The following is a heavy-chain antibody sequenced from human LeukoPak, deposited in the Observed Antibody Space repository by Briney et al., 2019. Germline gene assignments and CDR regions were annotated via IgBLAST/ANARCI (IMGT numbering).Heavy chain of an antibody. CDR2: IYYSGST. Sequence: SETLSLTCAVSGYSISSDYYWSWIRQPPGKGLEWIGYIYYSGSTYYNPSLKSRVTISVDTSKNQFSLKLSSVTAADTAVYYCARGIRNLGYDSSGYPDYWGQGTLVTVSS. D-gene: IGHD3-22*01. V-gene: IGHV4-30-4*08. CDR1: GYSISSDYY. J-gene: IGHJ4*02. CDR3: ARGIRNLGYDSSGYPDY.